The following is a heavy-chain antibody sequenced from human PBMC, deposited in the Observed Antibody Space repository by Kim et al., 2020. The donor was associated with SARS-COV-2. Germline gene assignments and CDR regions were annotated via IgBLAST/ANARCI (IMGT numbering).Heavy chain of an antibody. Sequence: GESLKISCKGSGYSFTSYWIGWVRQMPGKGLEWMGIIYPGDSDTRYSPSFQGQVTISADKSISTAYLQWSSLKASDTAMYYCARQTGYSSSPTADYWYFDLWGRGTLVTVSS. CDR2: IYPGDSDT. J-gene: IGHJ2*01. D-gene: IGHD6-6*01. V-gene: IGHV5-51*01. CDR3: ARQTGYSSSPTADYWYFDL. CDR1: GYSFTSYW.